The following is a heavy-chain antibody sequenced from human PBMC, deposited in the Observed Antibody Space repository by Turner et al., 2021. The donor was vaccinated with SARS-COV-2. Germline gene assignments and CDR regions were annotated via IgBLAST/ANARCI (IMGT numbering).Heavy chain of an antibody. V-gene: IGHV3-21*01. CDR1: GFTFSSYS. CDR3: ARELAGRFGGATEIDY. Sequence: EVQLVESAGGLVKPGGSLILSCSAPGFTFSSYSFNWVRQAPGEWVGWVSFISSSSSYIYDADAVKGRFTISRDNAKNSLYLQMNSLRAEDTAVYYCARELAGRFGGATEIDYWGQGTLVTVSS. J-gene: IGHJ4*02. CDR2: ISSSSSYI. D-gene: IGHD1-26*01.